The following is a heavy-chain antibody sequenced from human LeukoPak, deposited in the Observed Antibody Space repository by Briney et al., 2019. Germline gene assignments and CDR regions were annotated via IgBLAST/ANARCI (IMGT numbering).Heavy chain of an antibody. J-gene: IGHJ6*02. D-gene: IGHD5-24*01. CDR3: ARRGLQTYYGMDV. CDR1: GGTFSSYT. Sequence: SVKVSCKASGGTFSSYTISWVRQAPGQGLEWMGRIIPILGIANYAQKFQGRVTITADKSTSTAYMELSSLRAEDTAVYYCARRGLQTYYGMDVWGQGTTVTVSS. V-gene: IGHV1-69*02. CDR2: IIPILGIA.